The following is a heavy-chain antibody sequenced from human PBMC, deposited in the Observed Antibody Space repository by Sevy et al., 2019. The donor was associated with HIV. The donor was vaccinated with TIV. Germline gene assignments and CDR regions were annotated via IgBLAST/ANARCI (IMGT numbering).Heavy chain of an antibody. D-gene: IGHD3-10*01. CDR1: GGSFSGYY. V-gene: IGHV4-34*01. J-gene: IGHJ4*02. Sequence: SETLSLTCAVYGGSFSGYYWSWIRQPPGKGLEWIGEINHSGSTNYNPSLKSRVTISVDTSKNKFSLKLSSATAADTAVYYCARGSTYYYGSGSYYIERRTYYFDYWGQGTLVTVSS. CDR2: INHSGST. CDR3: ARGSTYYYGSGSYYIERRTYYFDY.